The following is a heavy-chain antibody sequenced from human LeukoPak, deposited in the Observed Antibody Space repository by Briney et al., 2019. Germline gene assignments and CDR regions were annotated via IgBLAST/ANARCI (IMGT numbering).Heavy chain of an antibody. J-gene: IGHJ4*02. CDR3: ARDRGGLVDTGTLIH. Sequence: SVKVSCKASGDTFSSYAISWVRQAPGQGLEWMGGIIPIFGTANYAQKFQGRVTNTTDESTSTAYMELSSLRSEDTAVYYCARDRGGLVDTGTLIHWGLGTLVTVSS. CDR1: GDTFSSYA. D-gene: IGHD3-10*01. V-gene: IGHV1-69*05. CDR2: IIPIFGTA.